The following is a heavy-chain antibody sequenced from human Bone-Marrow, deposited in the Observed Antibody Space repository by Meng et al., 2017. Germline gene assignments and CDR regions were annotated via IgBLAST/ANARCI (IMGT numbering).Heavy chain of an antibody. J-gene: IGHJ4*02. Sequence: EVQLVEAGGGLVQPGGSLRLSCAASGFTFSSDWMHWVRQAPGKGLVWVSRVNSDGSSTSYADSVKGRFTISRDNAKNTLSLQMNSLRAEDTAVYYCARTRGVGAVIRWGQGTLVTVSS. D-gene: IGHD1-26*01. CDR1: GFTFSSDW. V-gene: IGHV3-74*02. CDR2: VNSDGSST. CDR3: ARTRGVGAVIR.